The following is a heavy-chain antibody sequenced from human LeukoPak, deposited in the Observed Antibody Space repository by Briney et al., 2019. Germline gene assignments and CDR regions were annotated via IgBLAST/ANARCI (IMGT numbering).Heavy chain of an antibody. CDR1: GFTFSSYG. D-gene: IGHD1-26*01. Sequence: WGSLRLSCAASGFTFSSYGMHWVRQPPGKGLELVAVITYDGSSKYYADSVTGRFTISTDNSKTTLYLQTNSLSAEDTAVYSCAGVGANGGPARITDHWGQGALVTVSS. V-gene: IGHV3-30*03. CDR3: AGVGANGGPARITDH. CDR2: ITYDGSSK. J-gene: IGHJ5*02.